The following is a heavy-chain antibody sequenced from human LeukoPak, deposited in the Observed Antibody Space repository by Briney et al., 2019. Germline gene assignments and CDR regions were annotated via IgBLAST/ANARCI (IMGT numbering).Heavy chain of an antibody. V-gene: IGHV1-69*06. CDR2: IIPIFGTA. CDR1: GGTFSSYA. Sequence: SVKVSCKASGGTFSSYAISWVRQAPGQGLEWMGGIIPIFGTANYAQKFQGRVTITADKSTSTAYMELSRLRSDDTAVYYCARESDRYYDSSGPDGYWGQGTLVTVSS. CDR3: ARESDRYYDSSGPDGY. D-gene: IGHD3-22*01. J-gene: IGHJ4*02.